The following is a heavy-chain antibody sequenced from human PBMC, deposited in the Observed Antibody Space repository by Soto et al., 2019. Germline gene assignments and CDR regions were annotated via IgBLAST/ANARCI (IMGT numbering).Heavy chain of an antibody. J-gene: IGHJ4*02. Sequence: GGSLRLSCAASGFTFSSYAMSWVRQAPGKGLEWVSAISGSGGSTYYADSVKGRFTISRDNSKNTLYLQMNILRAEDTAVYYCAKGPYGDPINHFDYWGQGTLVTVSS. V-gene: IGHV3-23*01. D-gene: IGHD4-17*01. CDR2: ISGSGGST. CDR1: GFTFSSYA. CDR3: AKGPYGDPINHFDY.